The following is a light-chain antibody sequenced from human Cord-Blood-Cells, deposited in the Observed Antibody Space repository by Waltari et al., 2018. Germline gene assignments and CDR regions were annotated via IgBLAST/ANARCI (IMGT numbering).Light chain of an antibody. J-gene: IGLJ2*01. CDR3: SSYTSSSVV. Sequence: QSALTQPASVSGSPGQSITISCTGTSSDVGGYNYVSLYQQHPGNAPKLIIYDVSNRPSGVSNRFSGSQSGNTASLTISGLQAEDEADYYCSSYTSSSVVFGGGTKLTVL. CDR1: SSDVGGYNY. CDR2: DVS. V-gene: IGLV2-14*01.